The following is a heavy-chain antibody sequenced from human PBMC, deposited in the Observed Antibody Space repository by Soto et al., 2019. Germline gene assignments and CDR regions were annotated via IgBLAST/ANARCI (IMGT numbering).Heavy chain of an antibody. V-gene: IGHV1-18*01. CDR1: GYTFTSYG. CDR2: ISAYNGNT. CDR3: ARAPVGTIFGVVDRPVDY. D-gene: IGHD3-3*01. J-gene: IGHJ4*02. Sequence: QVQLVQSGAEVKKPGASVKVSCKASGYTFTSYGISWVRQAPGQGLERMGWISAYNGNTNYAQKLQGRVTMTTDTSTSTAYMELRSLRSDDTAVYYCARAPVGTIFGVVDRPVDYWGQGTLVTVSS.